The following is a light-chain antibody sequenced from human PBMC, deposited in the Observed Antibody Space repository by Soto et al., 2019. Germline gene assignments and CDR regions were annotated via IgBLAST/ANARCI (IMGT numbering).Light chain of an antibody. CDR1: QNVKTR. CDR2: DAF. CDR3: QQYDEWPLT. J-gene: IGKJ4*01. Sequence: EKVMTQSPATLSVSPGERATLSCRASQNVKTRLAWYQQKPGQAPRLLIFDAFTRATGISARSSGSASGTDFTLTISSLQSEDSAVYYCQQYDEWPLTFGGGTKVEIK. V-gene: IGKV3-15*01.